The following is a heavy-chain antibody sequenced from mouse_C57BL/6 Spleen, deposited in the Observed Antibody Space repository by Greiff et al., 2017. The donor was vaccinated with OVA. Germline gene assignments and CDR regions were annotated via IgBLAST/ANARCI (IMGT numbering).Heavy chain of an antibody. CDR3: ARSLTVDWYFDV. J-gene: IGHJ1*03. CDR2: ISYDGSN. CDR1: GYSITSGYY. V-gene: IGHV3-6*01. Sequence: EVKLLESGPGLVKPSQSLSLTCSVTGYSITSGYYWNWIRQFPGNKLEWMGYISYDGSNNYNPSLKNRISITRDTSKNQFFLKLNSVTTEDTATYCCARSLTVDWYFDVWGTGTTVTVSS. D-gene: IGHD4-1*01.